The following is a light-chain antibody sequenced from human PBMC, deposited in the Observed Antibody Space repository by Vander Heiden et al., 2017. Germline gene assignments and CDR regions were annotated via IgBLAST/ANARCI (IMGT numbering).Light chain of an antibody. CDR3: QQTARIPLT. CDR2: AAS. V-gene: IGKV1-39*01. CDR1: QSITSY. Sequence: EIQMTQSPSSLSASVGDRVTITCRASQSITSYLNWYQQKQGKAPKLLMYAASNLQSGVPSRFSGSGSGTDFTLTISSLQPEDFATYHCQQTARIPLTFGGGTKVEIK. J-gene: IGKJ4*01.